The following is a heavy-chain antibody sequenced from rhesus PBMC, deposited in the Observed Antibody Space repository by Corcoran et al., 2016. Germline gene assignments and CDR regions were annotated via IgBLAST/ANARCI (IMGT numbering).Heavy chain of an antibody. CDR2: IYGSGGST. J-gene: IGHJ6*01. V-gene: IGHV4-160*01. CDR3: ARTRYCIGSRCDYGLDS. CDR1: GGYISSNY. D-gene: IGHD2-21*01. Sequence: QVPLQESGPGLVKPSEPLSLTCAVSGGYISSNYWSWIRQPPGKGLEWIGRIYGSGGSTDYNPSLKSRVTISTDTSKNQFSLKLTSVTATDTAVYYCARTRYCIGSRCDYGLDSWGQGVVVTVSS.